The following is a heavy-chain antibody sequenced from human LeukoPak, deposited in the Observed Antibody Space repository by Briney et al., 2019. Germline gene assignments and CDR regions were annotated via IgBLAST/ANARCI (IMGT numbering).Heavy chain of an antibody. V-gene: IGHV1-2*02. D-gene: IGHD6-13*01. CDR1: GYTFTGYY. CDR2: INPNSGGT. Sequence: GASVKVSCKASGYTFTGYYMHWVRQAPGQGLEWMGWINPNSGGTNYAQKFQGRVTMTRDTSISTAYMELSRLRSDDTAVYYCARVGGIAAAGSDYWGQGTLVTVSS. CDR3: ARVGGIAAAGSDY. J-gene: IGHJ4*02.